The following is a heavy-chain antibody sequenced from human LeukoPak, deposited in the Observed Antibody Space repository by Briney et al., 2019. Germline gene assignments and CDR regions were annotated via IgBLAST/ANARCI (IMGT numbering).Heavy chain of an antibody. D-gene: IGHD2-2*01. CDR2: IIPIFGTA. V-gene: IGHV1-69*05. CDR3: AREVCSSTSCILDY. CDR1: GGTFSSYA. Sequence: SVKVSCKASGGTFSSYAISWVRQAPGQGLEWMGGIIPIFGTANYAQKFQGRVTITTDESTSTAYMELSSLRSEDAAVYYCAREVCSSTSCILDYWGQGTLVTVSS. J-gene: IGHJ4*02.